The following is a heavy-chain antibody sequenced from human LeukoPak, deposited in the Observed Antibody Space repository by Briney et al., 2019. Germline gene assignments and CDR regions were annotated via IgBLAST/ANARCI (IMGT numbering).Heavy chain of an antibody. V-gene: IGHV4-4*07. Sequence: GSLRLSCAASGFTFDDYGMSWIRQPAGKGLEWIGRIYTSGSTNYNPSLKSRVTMSVDTSKNQFSLKLSSVTAADTAVYYCARNRDDILTGAYYFDYWGQGTLVTVSS. CDR2: IYTSGST. CDR3: ARNRDDILTGAYYFDY. J-gene: IGHJ4*02. CDR1: GFTFDDYG. D-gene: IGHD3-9*01.